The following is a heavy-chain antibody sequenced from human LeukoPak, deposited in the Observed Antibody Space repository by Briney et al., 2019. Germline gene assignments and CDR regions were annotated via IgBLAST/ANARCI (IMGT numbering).Heavy chain of an antibody. V-gene: IGHV3-53*01. CDR3: ARDRSVTHGYFDY. CDR1: GIAVSSNY. D-gene: IGHD1-14*01. J-gene: IGHJ4*02. Sequence: PGGSLRLSCAASGIAVSSNYVNWVRQAPGKGLEWVSLIYSDGTTYYADSVKDRFTISRDNSKNTLYLQMNSLRAEDTAVYYCARDRSVTHGYFDYWGQGTLVTVSS. CDR2: IYSDGTT.